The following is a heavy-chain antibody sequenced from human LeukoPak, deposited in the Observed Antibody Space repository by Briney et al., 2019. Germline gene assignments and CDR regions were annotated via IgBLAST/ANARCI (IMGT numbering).Heavy chain of an antibody. Sequence: RSLRLSCAASGFTFDDYAMHWVRQAPGKGLEWVSGISWNSGSIGYADSVKGRFTISRDNAKNSLYLPMNSLRAEDTALYYCANATRPYYYDSSGYYDAFDIWGQGTMVTVSS. CDR1: GFTFDDYA. CDR3: ANATRPYYYDSSGYYDAFDI. D-gene: IGHD3-22*01. V-gene: IGHV3-9*01. J-gene: IGHJ3*02. CDR2: ISWNSGSI.